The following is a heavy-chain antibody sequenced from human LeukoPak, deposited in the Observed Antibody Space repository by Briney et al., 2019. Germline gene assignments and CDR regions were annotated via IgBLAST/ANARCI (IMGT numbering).Heavy chain of an antibody. Sequence: ASVKVSCKASGGTFSNYTISWVRQAPGQGLEWMGRIIPIFGTANYAQKFQGRVTITTDESTSTAYMELSSLRSEDTAVYYCASEGRGYSGYADYWGQGTLVTVSS. CDR1: GGTFSNYT. CDR2: IIPIFGTA. V-gene: IGHV1-69*05. CDR3: ASEGRGYSGYADY. J-gene: IGHJ4*02. D-gene: IGHD5-12*01.